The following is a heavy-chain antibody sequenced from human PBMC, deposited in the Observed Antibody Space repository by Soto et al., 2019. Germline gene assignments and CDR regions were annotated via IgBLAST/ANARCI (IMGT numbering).Heavy chain of an antibody. Sequence: PRGSPRLCFAASGFTFSRYGMHWVRQAPGKGLEWVGFIGDDGSNKYYADSVKVRFTISIDNSKNTLYLQMNSLRAEDTAVYYCARDLNFGLTSYYLHXPCQATFVTVSX. CDR1: GFTFSRYG. D-gene: IGHD3-10*01. J-gene: IGHJ4*02. CDR3: ARDLNFGLTSYYLHX. CDR2: IGDDGSNK. V-gene: IGHV3-30*02.